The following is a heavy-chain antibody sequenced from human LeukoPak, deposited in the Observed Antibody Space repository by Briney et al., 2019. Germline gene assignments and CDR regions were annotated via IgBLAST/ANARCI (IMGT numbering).Heavy chain of an antibody. D-gene: IGHD3-22*01. Sequence: GGSLRLSCAASGFTFSSYSMNWVRQAPGKGLEWVSYISSSSSAIYYADSVKGRFTISRDNAKNSLYLQMNSLRAEDTAVYYCARGGYYPVYYHYGMDVWGQGTTVTVSS. CDR1: GFTFSSYS. V-gene: IGHV3-48*01. CDR3: ARGGYYPVYYHYGMDV. J-gene: IGHJ6*02. CDR2: ISSSSSAI.